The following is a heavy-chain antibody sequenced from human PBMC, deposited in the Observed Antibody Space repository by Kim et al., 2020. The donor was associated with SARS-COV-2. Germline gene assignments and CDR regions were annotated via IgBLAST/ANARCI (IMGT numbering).Heavy chain of an antibody. V-gene: IGHV4-31*03. Sequence: SETLSLTCTVSGGSISSGGYYWGWIRQHPGKGLEWIGCIYYSGSTYDNPSLKSRVTISVDTSKNQFSLKLSSVTAADTAVYYCASASSTTIFGVVIIGHFVSWGQGTLVTVSS. CDR2: IYYSGST. D-gene: IGHD3-3*01. J-gene: IGHJ4*02. CDR3: ASASSTTIFGVVIIGHFVS. CDR1: GGSISSGGYY.